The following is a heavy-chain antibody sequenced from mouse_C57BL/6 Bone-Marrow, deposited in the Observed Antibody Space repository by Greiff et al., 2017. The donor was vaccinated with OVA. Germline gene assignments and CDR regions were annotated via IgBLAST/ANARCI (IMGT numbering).Heavy chain of an antibody. Sequence: VKLVESGAELVRPGASVTLSCKASGYTFTDYEMHWVKQTPVHGLEWIGAIDPETGGTAYNQKFKGKAILTADKSSSTAYMELRSLTSEDSAVYYCTGDGYYGDYWGQGTTLTVSS. CDR2: IDPETGGT. CDR3: TGDGYYGDY. J-gene: IGHJ2*01. D-gene: IGHD2-3*01. CDR1: GYTFTDYE. V-gene: IGHV1-15*01.